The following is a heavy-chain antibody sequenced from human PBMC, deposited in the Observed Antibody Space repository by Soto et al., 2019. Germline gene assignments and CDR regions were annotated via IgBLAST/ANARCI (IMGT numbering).Heavy chain of an antibody. D-gene: IGHD1-26*01. J-gene: IGHJ4*02. V-gene: IGHV3-23*01. CDR3: ARRGSGSYYDY. CDR2: ISGSGGST. CDR1: GFTFSSYA. Sequence: EVQLLESGGGLVQPGGSLRLSCAASGFTFSSYAMRWVRQAPGKGLEWVSAISGSGGSTYYADSVKGRFTISRDNSKNTLYLQMSSLRAQDTAVYYCARRGSGSYYDYWGKGTLVTVSS.